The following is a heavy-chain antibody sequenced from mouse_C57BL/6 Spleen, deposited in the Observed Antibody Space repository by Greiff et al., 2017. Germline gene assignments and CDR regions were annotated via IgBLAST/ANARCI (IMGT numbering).Heavy chain of an antibody. D-gene: IGHD1-1*01. CDR1: GFTFSDYY. CDR2: INYDGSST. J-gene: IGHJ1*03. CDR3: ARDGSSHWYFDV. V-gene: IGHV5-16*01. Sequence: DVMLVESEGGLVQPGSSMKLSCTASGFTFSDYYMAWVRQVPEKGLEWVANINYDGSSTYYLDSLKSRFIISRDNATNILYLQMSSLKSEDTATYYCARDGSSHWYFDVWGTGTTVTVSS.